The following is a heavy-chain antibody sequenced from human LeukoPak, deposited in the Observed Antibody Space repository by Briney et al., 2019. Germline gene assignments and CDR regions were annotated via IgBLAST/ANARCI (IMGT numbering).Heavy chain of an antibody. D-gene: IGHD3-22*01. CDR3: ARAWYYYDSSGYYPFDY. V-gene: IGHV4-34*01. CDR2: INHSGST. Sequence: NASETLSLTCAVYGGSFSGYYWSWIRQPPGKGLEWIGEINHSGSTNYNPSLKSRVTISVDTSKNQFSLKLSSVTAADTAVYYCARAWYYYDSSGYYPFDYWGQGTLVTVSS. J-gene: IGHJ4*02. CDR1: GGSFSGYY.